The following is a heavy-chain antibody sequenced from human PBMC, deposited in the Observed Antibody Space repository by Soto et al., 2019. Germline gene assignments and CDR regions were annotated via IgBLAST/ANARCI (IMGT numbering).Heavy chain of an antibody. Sequence: PGGSLRLSCTASGFTFSDYYMSWIRRAPGKGLEWVSYISSGSGYTDYADSVKGRFTISRDNAKNSLYLQMNSLGADDTGIYFCAREAMVDVDGKSHNWFDPWGQGTLVTVSS. D-gene: IGHD2-15*01. CDR2: ISSGSGYT. CDR1: GFTFSDYY. V-gene: IGHV3-11*06. CDR3: AREAMVDVDGKSHNWFDP. J-gene: IGHJ5*02.